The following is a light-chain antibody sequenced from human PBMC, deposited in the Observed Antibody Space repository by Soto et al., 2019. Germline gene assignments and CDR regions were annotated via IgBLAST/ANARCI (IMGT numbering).Light chain of an antibody. CDR3: SAWDDSLSGWV. J-gene: IGLJ3*02. V-gene: IGLV1-47*02. CDR2: SNN. Sequence: QPVLTQPPSASGTPGQRVTISCSGSSSNIGSNYVYWYQQLPGTAPKLLIFSNNQRASGVPDRFSGSKSGTSGSLAISGLRSEDEADYYCSAWDDSLSGWVFGGGTKVTVL. CDR1: SSNIGSNY.